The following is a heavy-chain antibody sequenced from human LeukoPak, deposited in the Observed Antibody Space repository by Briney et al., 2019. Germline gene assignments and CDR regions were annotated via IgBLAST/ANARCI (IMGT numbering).Heavy chain of an antibody. Sequence: SETLSLTCTVSGGSISSSSYYWGWIRQPPGKGLEWIGYIYYSGSTFYNPSLKSRVTISIDTTENQFSLKLSSVTAADTAVYYCARYYGDFLGYFDLWGRGTLVTVSS. CDR1: GGSISSSSYY. CDR2: IYYSGST. J-gene: IGHJ2*01. CDR3: ARYYGDFLGYFDL. D-gene: IGHD4-17*01. V-gene: IGHV4-31*03.